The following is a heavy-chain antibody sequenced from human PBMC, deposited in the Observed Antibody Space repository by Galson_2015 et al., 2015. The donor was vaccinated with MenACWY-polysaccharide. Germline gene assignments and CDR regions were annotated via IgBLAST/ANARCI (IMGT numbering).Heavy chain of an antibody. CDR1: GFTFSKFS. CDR3: ARARLRTTKVVTPDYYFDY. CDR2: ISSTRRYI. V-gene: IGHV3-21*04. Sequence: SLRLSCAASGFTFSKFSMNWVRQAPGKGLEWVSSISSTRRYIYYGDSVKGRLTISRDNDNNSLYLQMNSLRAEDTAVYYCARARLRTTKVVTPDYYFDYWGQGTLVTVSS. J-gene: IGHJ4*02. D-gene: IGHD2-21*02.